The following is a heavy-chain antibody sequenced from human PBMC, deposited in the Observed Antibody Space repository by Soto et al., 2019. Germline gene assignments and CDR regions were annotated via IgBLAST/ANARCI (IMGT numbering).Heavy chain of an antibody. CDR3: AGGGYCSGGSCYYDY. CDR2: IIPISGTA. Sequence: QVQLVQSGAEVKKPGSSVKVSCKASGGTFSSYAISWVRQAPGQGLEWMGGIIPISGTANYAQKFQGRVTITADKSTSAAYVELSSLRSEDTAVYYCAGGGYCSGGSCYYDYWGQGTLVTVSS. V-gene: IGHV1-69*06. J-gene: IGHJ4*02. CDR1: GGTFSSYA. D-gene: IGHD2-15*01.